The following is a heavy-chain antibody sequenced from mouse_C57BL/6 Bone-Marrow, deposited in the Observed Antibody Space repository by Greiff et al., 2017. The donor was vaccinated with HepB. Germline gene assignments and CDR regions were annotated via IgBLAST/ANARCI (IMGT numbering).Heavy chain of an antibody. Sequence: QVQLQQSGPELVKPGASVKISCKASGYAFSSSWMNWVKQRPGKGLEWIGRIYPGDGDTNYNGKFKGKATLTADKSSSTAYMQLSSLTSEDSAVYFCARYRGVLRFSYAMDDWGQGTSVTVSS. J-gene: IGHJ4*01. D-gene: IGHD1-1*01. V-gene: IGHV1-82*01. CDR1: GYAFSSSW. CDR3: ARYRGVLRFSYAMDD. CDR2: IYPGDGDT.